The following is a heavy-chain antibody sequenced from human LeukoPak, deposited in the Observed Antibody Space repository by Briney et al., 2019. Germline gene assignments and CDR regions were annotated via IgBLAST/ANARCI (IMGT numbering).Heavy chain of an antibody. J-gene: IGHJ4*02. CDR2: IYSGGST. V-gene: IGHV3-66*01. CDR3: ARAPIVYDFWSGYYIGEDY. D-gene: IGHD3-3*01. Sequence: GGSLRLSCAASGFTVSSNYMGWVRQAPGKGLEWVSVIYSGGSTYYADSVKGRFTISRDNSKNTLYLQMNSLRAEDTAVYYCARAPIVYDFWSGYYIGEDYWGQGTLVTVSS. CDR1: GFTVSSNY.